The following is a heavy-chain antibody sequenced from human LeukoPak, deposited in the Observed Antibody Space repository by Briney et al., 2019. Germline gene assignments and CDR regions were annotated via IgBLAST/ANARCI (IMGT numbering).Heavy chain of an antibody. CDR1: GGTFSSYA. CDR2: INPSGGST. CDR3: AAHIVVVPAAH. V-gene: IGHV1-46*01. Sequence: ASVKVSCKASGGTFSSYAISWVRQAPGQGLEWMGIINPSGGSTSYAQKFQGRVTMTRDTSTSTVYMELSSLRSEDTAVYYCAAHIVVVPAAHWGQGTLVTVSS. D-gene: IGHD2-2*01. J-gene: IGHJ4*02.